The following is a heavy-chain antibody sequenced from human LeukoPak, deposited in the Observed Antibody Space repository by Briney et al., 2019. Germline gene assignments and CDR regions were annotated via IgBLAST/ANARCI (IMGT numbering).Heavy chain of an antibody. CDR3: VKESPYAPSRYFYMDV. CDR1: GFTFGAHA. Sequence: PGGSLRLSCAASGFTFGAHAMSWVRQAPGQGLEWVSAINHGGSATYYADSVKGRFSISRDNSKNTLYLQMNSLKVEDTALYYCVKESPYAPSRYFYMDVWGQGTTVTVSS. D-gene: IGHD4-17*01. V-gene: IGHV3-23*01. J-gene: IGHJ6*03. CDR2: INHGGSAT.